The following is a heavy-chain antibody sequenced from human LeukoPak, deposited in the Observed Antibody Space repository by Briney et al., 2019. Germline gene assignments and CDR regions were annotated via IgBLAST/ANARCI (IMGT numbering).Heavy chain of an antibody. J-gene: IGHJ2*01. CDR3: ARTRSGSGRRRVWYFDL. Sequence: SSETLSLTCTVSGGSISSYYWSWIRQHPGVGLEWIGYIYDSGSTYYTPSLKSRVTISVDTSRNQFSLKLSSVTAADTAVYYCARTRSGSGRRRVWYFDLWGRGTLVTVSS. V-gene: IGHV4-59*06. D-gene: IGHD3-10*01. CDR2: IYDSGST. CDR1: GGSISSYY.